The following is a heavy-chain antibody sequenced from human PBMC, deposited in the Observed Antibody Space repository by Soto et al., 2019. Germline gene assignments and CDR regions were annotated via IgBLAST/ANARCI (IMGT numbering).Heavy chain of an antibody. D-gene: IGHD4-17*01. CDR3: TRHDGNYRNVFDD. Sequence: QVQLRESGPGLVKPSETLSLTCTVSAGSVSGYYWSWIRQPPGKAPEWIGYVRYTGSTKYNPSLSHRVTISVDVFNNQYSLCLSAVTDVDTAVYYCTRHDGNYRNVFDDGGTGALVTVAS. J-gene: IGHJ4*02. CDR2: VRYTGST. V-gene: IGHV4-59*08. CDR1: AGSVSGYY.